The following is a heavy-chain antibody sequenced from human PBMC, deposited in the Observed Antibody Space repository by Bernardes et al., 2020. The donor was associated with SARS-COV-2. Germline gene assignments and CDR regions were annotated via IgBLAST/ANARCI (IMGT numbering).Heavy chain of an antibody. CDR2: IKSKTDGGTT. CDR1: GFTFSNAW. J-gene: IGHJ4*02. Sequence: GGSLRLSCAASGFTFSNAWMNWVRQAPGKGLEWVGRIKSKTDGGTTDYAAPVKGRFTISRDDSKNTLYLQMNSLKTEDTAVYYCTTDTSETTPKGLDYWGQGTLVTVSS. D-gene: IGHD2-15*01. V-gene: IGHV3-15*07. CDR3: TTDTSETTPKGLDY.